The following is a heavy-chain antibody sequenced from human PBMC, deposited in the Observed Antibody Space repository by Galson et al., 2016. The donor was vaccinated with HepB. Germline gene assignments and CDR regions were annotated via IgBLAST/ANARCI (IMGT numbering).Heavy chain of an antibody. CDR1: AFTFSNYG. CDR2: IWTDGSNK. D-gene: IGHD6-19*01. CDR3: AKSKGGVWSYYFDY. V-gene: IGHV3-33*06. Sequence: SLRLSCAASAFTFSNYGMHWVRPAPGKGLEWVAGIWTDGSNKYYGDSVKGRFTISRDNSKNTLYLQMNSLRAEDTAVYYCAKSKGGVWSYYFDYWGQGTLVTVSS. J-gene: IGHJ4*02.